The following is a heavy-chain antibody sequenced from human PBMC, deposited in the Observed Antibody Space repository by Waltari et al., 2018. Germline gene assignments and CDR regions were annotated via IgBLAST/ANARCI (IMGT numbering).Heavy chain of an antibody. CDR2: LIPIFGTA. J-gene: IGHJ3*02. CDR3: ARVLYRAGTPLDYGFDI. D-gene: IGHD1-7*01. CDR1: GGTFSSYA. Sequence: QVQLVQSGAEVKKPGSSVKVSCKASGGTFSSYAISWVGQAPGQGLEWMGGLIPIFGTANYAQKFQGRVTITADKSTSTAYMELSSLRSEDTAVYYCARVLYRAGTPLDYGFDIWGQGTMVTVSS. V-gene: IGHV1-69*14.